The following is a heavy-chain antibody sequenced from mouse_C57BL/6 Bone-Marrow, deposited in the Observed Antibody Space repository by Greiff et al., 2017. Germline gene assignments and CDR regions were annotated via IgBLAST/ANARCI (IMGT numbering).Heavy chain of an antibody. J-gene: IGHJ4*01. CDR3: AFDYPYAMDY. D-gene: IGHD2-4*01. CDR1: GYTFTSYW. CDR2: IHPNSGST. Sequence: QVQLQQPGAELVKPGASVKLSCKASGYTFTSYWMHWVKQRPGQGLEWIGMIHPNSGSTNYNEKFKSKATLTVEKSSSTAYMQLSSLTSEDSAVYYCAFDYPYAMDYWGQGTSVTVSS. V-gene: IGHV1-64*01.